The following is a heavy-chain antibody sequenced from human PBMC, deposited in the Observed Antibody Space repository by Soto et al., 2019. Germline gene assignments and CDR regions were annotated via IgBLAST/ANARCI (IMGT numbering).Heavy chain of an antibody. CDR1: GGAFSSYT. D-gene: IGHD6-19*01. Sequence: SVKVSCKASGGAFSSYTISWVRQAPGQGLEWMGRIIPILGIANYAQKFQGRVTITADKSTSTAYMELSSLRSDDTAVYYCAREAVSGRTGFDYWGQGTLVNVSS. J-gene: IGHJ4*02. CDR2: IIPILGIA. CDR3: AREAVSGRTGFDY. V-gene: IGHV1-69*04.